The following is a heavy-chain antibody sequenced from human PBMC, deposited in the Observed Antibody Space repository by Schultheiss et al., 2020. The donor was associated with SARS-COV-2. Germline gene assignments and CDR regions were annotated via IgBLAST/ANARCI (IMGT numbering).Heavy chain of an antibody. V-gene: IGHV3-23*01. D-gene: IGHD2-2*01. Sequence: GGSLRLSCAASGFTFSSYAMSWVRQAPGKGLEWVSAISGSGGSTYYADSVKGRFTISRDNSNNTLYLQMNTLRAGDTAVYYCAREGARIHLVVPDRFDYWGQGTLVTVSS. CDR3: AREGARIHLVVPDRFDY. CDR2: ISGSGGST. CDR1: GFTFSSYA. J-gene: IGHJ4*02.